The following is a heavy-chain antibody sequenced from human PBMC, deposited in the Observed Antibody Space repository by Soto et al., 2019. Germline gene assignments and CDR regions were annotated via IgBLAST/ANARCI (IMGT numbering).Heavy chain of an antibody. CDR3: ARDSPYYYDSSGYYRYFDY. Sequence: SETLSLTCTVSGGSVSSGSYYWSWIRQPPGKGLEWIGYIYYSGSTNYNPSLKSRVTISVDTSKNQFSLKLSSVTAADTAVYYCARDSPYYYDSSGYYRYFDYWGQGTLVTV. J-gene: IGHJ4*02. CDR1: GGSVSSGSYY. D-gene: IGHD3-22*01. V-gene: IGHV4-61*01. CDR2: IYYSGST.